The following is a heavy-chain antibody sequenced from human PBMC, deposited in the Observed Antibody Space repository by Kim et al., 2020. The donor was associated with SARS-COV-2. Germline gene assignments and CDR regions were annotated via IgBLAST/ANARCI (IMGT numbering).Heavy chain of an antibody. CDR3: ARDAAAAGPDY. Sequence: TYRNPTHKRRVTISGDTSKNRFSLKLSSVTPADTAVYYCARDAAAAGPDYWGQGTLVTVSS. V-gene: IGHV4-31*02. CDR2: T. J-gene: IGHJ4*02. D-gene: IGHD6-13*01.